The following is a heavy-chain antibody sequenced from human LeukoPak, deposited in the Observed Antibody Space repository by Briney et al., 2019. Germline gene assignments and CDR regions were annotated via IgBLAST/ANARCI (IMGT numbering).Heavy chain of an antibody. J-gene: IGHJ3*02. CDR1: GFTFSAYA. CDR2: MYSGGST. V-gene: IGHV3-66*01. Sequence: GGSLRLSCTASGFTFSAYAMMWVRQAPGKGPEWVSVMYSGGSTFYADSVEGRFTISRDNSKNTLYLQMNSLRAEDTAVYYCASLIVATDLGVDAFDIWGQGTMVSVSS. D-gene: IGHD3-22*01. CDR3: ASLIVATDLGVDAFDI.